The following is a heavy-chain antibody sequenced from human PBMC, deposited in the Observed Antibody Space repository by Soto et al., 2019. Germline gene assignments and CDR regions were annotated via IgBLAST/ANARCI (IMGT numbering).Heavy chain of an antibody. J-gene: IGHJ4*02. D-gene: IGHD4-17*01. CDR2: IYYSGST. Sequence: QVQLQESGPGLVEPSQTLSLTCTVSGGSISSGGYYWSWIRQHPGKGLGLSGYIYYSGSTYYNPSLKSRVTISVDTSENQFSLQLSSVTAADMAVYYCARAVVGTVTPYPDSWGQGTQVTVSS. CDR1: GGSISSGGYY. V-gene: IGHV4-31*03. CDR3: ARAVVGTVTPYPDS.